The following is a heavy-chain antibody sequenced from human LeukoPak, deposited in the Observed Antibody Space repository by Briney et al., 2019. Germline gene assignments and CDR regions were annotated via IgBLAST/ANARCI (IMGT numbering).Heavy chain of an antibody. Sequence: GGSLRLSCAASGFTFSHYGMHWVRQAPGKGLEWVAVIWSDGTNQYYADSVKGRFTISRDDSQKTVYLEMNSLRTEDTAMYYCARDAQRGFDYSNSLQYWGQGTLVTVPS. J-gene: IGHJ4*02. CDR3: ARDAQRGFDYSNSLQY. V-gene: IGHV3-33*01. CDR2: IWSDGTNQ. D-gene: IGHD4-11*01. CDR1: GFTFSHYG.